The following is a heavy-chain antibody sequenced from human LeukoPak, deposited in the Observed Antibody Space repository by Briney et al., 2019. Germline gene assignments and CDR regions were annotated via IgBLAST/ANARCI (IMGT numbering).Heavy chain of an antibody. D-gene: IGHD3-16*01. CDR3: ARAFGGGHFDY. V-gene: IGHV1-2*02. CDR2: INPSSGGT. J-gene: IGHJ4*02. CDR1: GYTFTGYY. Sequence: GASVKVSCKASGYTFTGYYMHWVRQAPGQGLEWMGWINPSSGGTNYAQKFQGRVTMTRDTSISTAYMELSRLRSDDTAVYYCARAFGGGHFDYWGQGTLVTVSS.